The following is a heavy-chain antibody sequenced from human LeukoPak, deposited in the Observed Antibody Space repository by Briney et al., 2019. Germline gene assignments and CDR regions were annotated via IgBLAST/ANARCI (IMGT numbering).Heavy chain of an antibody. J-gene: IGHJ4*02. CDR3: ARDRVDDGGNSGPPDY. CDR1: GYTLTELS. CDR2: FDPEDGET. Sequence: ASVKVSCKVFGYTLTELSMHWVRQAPGKGLEWMGGFDPEDGETIYAQKFQGRVTMTRDTSTSTVYMELSSLRSEDTAVYYCARDRVDDGGNSGPPDYWGQGTLVTVSS. D-gene: IGHD4-23*01. V-gene: IGHV1-24*01.